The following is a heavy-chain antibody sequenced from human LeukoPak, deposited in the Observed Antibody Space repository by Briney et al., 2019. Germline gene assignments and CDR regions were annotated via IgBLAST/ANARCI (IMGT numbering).Heavy chain of an antibody. D-gene: IGHD2-15*01. Sequence: SETLSLTCAVYGGSFSGYYWSWIRQPPGKGLEWIGEINHSGSTNYNPSLKSRVTISVDTSKNQFSLKLSSATAADTAVYYCARVTYAGYCSGGSCYGGYYYYYGMDVWGQGTTVTVSS. CDR1: GGSFSGYY. CDR2: INHSGST. J-gene: IGHJ6*02. V-gene: IGHV4-34*01. CDR3: ARVTYAGYCSGGSCYGGYYYYYGMDV.